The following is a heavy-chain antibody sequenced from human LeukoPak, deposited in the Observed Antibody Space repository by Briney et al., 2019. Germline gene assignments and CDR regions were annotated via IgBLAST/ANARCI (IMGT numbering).Heavy chain of an antibody. Sequence: GGSLRLSCAASGFTFSSYAMSWVRQAPGKGLEWVSAISGSGGSTYYADSVKGRFTISRDNSKNTLYLQMNSLRAEDTAVYYCAKVPHFNYDSSGYYIDYWGQGTLVTV. V-gene: IGHV3-23*01. CDR2: ISGSGGST. D-gene: IGHD3-22*01. CDR1: GFTFSSYA. J-gene: IGHJ4*02. CDR3: AKVPHFNYDSSGYYIDY.